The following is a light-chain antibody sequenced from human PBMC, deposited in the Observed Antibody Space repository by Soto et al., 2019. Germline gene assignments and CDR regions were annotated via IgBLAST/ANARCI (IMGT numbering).Light chain of an antibody. CDR2: GNS. CDR3: QSYDSSLSGRGYV. J-gene: IGLJ1*01. Sequence: QSVLTQPPSVSGAPGQRVTISCTGSSSNIGAGYDVHWYQQLPGTAPKLLIYGNSNRPSGVPDRFSGSKSGTSASLAITGLQAEDDADYYCQSYDSSLSGRGYVFGTGTKLTVL. CDR1: SSNIGAGYD. V-gene: IGLV1-40*01.